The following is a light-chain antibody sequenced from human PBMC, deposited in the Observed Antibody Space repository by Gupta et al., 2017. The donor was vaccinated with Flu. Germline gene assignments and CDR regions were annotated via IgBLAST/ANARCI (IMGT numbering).Light chain of an antibody. CDR3: QSADSSGTYSAV. J-gene: IGLJ2*01. V-gene: IGLV3-25*03. CDR2: KDS. CDR1: ALPKQY. Sequence: GDALPKQYAYWYQQKPGQAPVLVIYKDSERPSGIPERFSGSISGTTVTLTISGVQAEDEADYYCQSADSSGTYSAVFGGGTKLTVL.